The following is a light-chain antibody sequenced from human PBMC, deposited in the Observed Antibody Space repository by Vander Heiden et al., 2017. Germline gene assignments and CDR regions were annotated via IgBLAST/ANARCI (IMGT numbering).Light chain of an antibody. Sequence: DIQMTQSPSSLSASVGDRVTITCRASQDIRNGLGWFQQKPGKAPKRLIYAASSLQSGVPSRFSGSGSGTEFTLTISSLQPEDFATYYCLQYKSYPWTFGQGTKVEVK. CDR2: AAS. CDR1: QDIRNG. CDR3: LQYKSYPWT. V-gene: IGKV1-17*01. J-gene: IGKJ1*01.